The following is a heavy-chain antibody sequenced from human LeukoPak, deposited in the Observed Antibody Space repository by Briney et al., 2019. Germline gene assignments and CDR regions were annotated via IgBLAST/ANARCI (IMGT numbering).Heavy chain of an antibody. D-gene: IGHD5-18*01. CDR1: GGSISPYY. J-gene: IGHJ6*03. Sequence: SETLSLTCTVSGGSISPYYWTWIRQSAGKGLEFMGRIHFGGTTNYSPSLMSRITLSVDTSKSQVSLKLSSVTAADTAVYYCARDSPDGYTSGHHFYYMDVWGNGTTVTVSS. CDR3: ARDSPDGYTSGHHFYYMDV. V-gene: IGHV4-4*07. CDR2: IHFGGTT.